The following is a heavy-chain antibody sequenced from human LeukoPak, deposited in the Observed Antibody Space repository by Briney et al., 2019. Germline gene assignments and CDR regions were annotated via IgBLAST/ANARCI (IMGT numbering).Heavy chain of an antibody. CDR3: ARHKPSGWLQLFADY. Sequence: SETLSLTCTVSGGSISSSSYYWGWIRQPPGKGLEWIGSIYYSGSTYYNPSLKSRVTISVDTSKNQFSLKLSSVTAADTAVYYCARHKPSGWLQLFADYRGQGTLVTVSS. D-gene: IGHD5-24*01. V-gene: IGHV4-39*01. J-gene: IGHJ4*02. CDR2: IYYSGST. CDR1: GGSISSSSYY.